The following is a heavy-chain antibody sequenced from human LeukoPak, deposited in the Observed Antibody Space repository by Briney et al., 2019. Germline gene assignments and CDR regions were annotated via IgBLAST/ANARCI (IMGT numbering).Heavy chain of an antibody. V-gene: IGHV3-30*04. CDR2: ISYDGSNK. J-gene: IGHJ4*02. Sequence: GGSLRLSCAAPGFTFSSYAMHWVRQAPGKGLEWVAVISYDGSNKYYADSVKGRFTISRDNSKNTLYLQMNSLRAEDTAVYYCASSEDYYDSSGSYFDYWGQGTLVTVSS. CDR3: ASSEDYYDSSGSYFDY. CDR1: GFTFSSYA. D-gene: IGHD3-22*01.